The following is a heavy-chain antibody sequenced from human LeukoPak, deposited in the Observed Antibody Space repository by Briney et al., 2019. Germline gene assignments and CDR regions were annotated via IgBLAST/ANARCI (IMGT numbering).Heavy chain of an antibody. CDR2: INSDGST. V-gene: IGHV3-74*01. J-gene: IGHJ5*01. Sequence: GGSLRLSCAASGFTFSSYWMHWVRQTPGKGLMWVARINSDGSTIYSASSQGRFTIFSDNATNMLYLLMISLITDDTAIDYSTXXITYFYGSVTYDWFGSWGQGTRVTVSS. D-gene: IGHD3-10*01. CDR3: TXXITYFYGSVTYDWFGS. CDR1: GFTFSSYW.